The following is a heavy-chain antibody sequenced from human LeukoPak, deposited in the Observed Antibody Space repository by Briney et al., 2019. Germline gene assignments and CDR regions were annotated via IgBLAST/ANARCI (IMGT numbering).Heavy chain of an antibody. D-gene: IGHD6-13*01. CDR3: ARGQSIAAAGTVDY. Sequence: ASVKVTCKASRYTFTSYGISWVRQAPGQGLEWMGWISAYNGNTNYAQKLQGRVTMTTDTSTSTAYMELRSLRSDDTAVYYCARGQSIAAAGTVDYWGQGTLVTVSS. CDR2: ISAYNGNT. CDR1: RYTFTSYG. J-gene: IGHJ4*02. V-gene: IGHV1-18*01.